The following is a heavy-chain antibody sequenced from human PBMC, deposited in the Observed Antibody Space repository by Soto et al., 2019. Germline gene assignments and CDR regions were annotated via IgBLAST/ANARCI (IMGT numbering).Heavy chain of an antibody. J-gene: IGHJ4*02. Sequence: EVQLVESGGGLIQPGGSLRLSCAASGFTVSSKYMTWVRQAPGKGLEWVSVIYGGGTTYCADSVKGRFTISRDNSKNTLYLQVNILRAEDTAVYYCVQTTGWPGFDFWGQGTLVSVSS. CDR3: VQTTGWPGFDF. CDR1: GFTVSSKY. D-gene: IGHD6-19*01. CDR2: IYGGGTT. V-gene: IGHV3-53*01.